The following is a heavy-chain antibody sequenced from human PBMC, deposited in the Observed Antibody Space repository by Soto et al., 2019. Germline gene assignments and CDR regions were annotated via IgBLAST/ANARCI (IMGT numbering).Heavy chain of an antibody. CDR1: GYTFTGYF. Sequence: VQLVQSGAEVKKPGASVKVSCKASGYTFTGYFIHWVRQAPGQGLEWMRSINPNSGVTNYAERFQGRVTMTRDMSARTAYMDLSSLRSDDTAVYYCARESYNHEGFDIWGQGKMVTVSS. J-gene: IGHJ3*02. CDR3: ARESYNHEGFDI. D-gene: IGHD3-10*01. V-gene: IGHV1-2*02. CDR2: INPNSGVT.